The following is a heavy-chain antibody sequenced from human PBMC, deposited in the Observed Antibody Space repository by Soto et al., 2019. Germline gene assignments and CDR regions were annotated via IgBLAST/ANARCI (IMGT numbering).Heavy chain of an antibody. CDR3: ATFDPGRSYDVSYLSNP. D-gene: IGHD1-26*01. CDR2: FDPEDGET. CDR1: GYTLTELS. V-gene: IGHV1-24*01. J-gene: IGHJ5*02. Sequence: ASVKVSCKVPGYTLTELSMHWVRQAPGKGLEWMGGFDPEDGETIYAQKFQGRVTMTEDTSSDTAYMELSSLRSEDTAVYYCATFDPGRSYDVSYLSNPWGQGTLVPVSS.